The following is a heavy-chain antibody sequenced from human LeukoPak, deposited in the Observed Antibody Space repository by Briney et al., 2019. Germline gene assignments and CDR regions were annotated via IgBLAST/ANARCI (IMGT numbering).Heavy chain of an antibody. D-gene: IGHD7-27*01. V-gene: IGHV3-23*01. CDR2: ISGSGGST. CDR1: RFTFSNFG. Sequence: GGSLRLSCAASRFTFSNFGMSWVRQAPGKGLEWVSAISGSGGSTYYADSVKGRFTISRDNAKNSLLLQMDGLRAEDAAVYYCARDKMTGDSYFDYWGQGTLVTVSS. CDR3: ARDKMTGDSYFDY. J-gene: IGHJ4*02.